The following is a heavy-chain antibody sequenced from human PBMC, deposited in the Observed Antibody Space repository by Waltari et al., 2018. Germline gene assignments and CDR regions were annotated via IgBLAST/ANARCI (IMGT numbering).Heavy chain of an antibody. CDR1: GGSISSGSYS. CDR2: IYTSGST. Sequence: QVQLQESGPGLVKPSPTLSLTCTVSGGSISSGSYSWSWIRQPAGKGLEWIGYIYTSGSTNYNPSLKSRVTISVDTSKNQFSLKLSSVTAADTAVYYCARGSSGWFYWGQGTLVTVSS. V-gene: IGHV4-61*09. J-gene: IGHJ4*02. D-gene: IGHD6-19*01. CDR3: ARGSSGWFY.